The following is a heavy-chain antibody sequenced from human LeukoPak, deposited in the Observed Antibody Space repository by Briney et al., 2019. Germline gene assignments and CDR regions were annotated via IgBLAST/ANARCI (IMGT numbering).Heavy chain of an antibody. CDR2: IIPMLGTV. D-gene: IGHD1-26*01. V-gene: IGHV1-69*04. CDR1: GGTFSSYA. CDR3: ARDQKVGATPYFGMDV. Sequence: SVKVSCKVFGGTFSSYAINWVRQAPGLGLEWMGRIIPMLGTVNYAQKFQGRVTIIADKFTSTAYMELSSLRSEDTAVYFCARDQKVGATPYFGMDVWGQGTTVTVSS. J-gene: IGHJ6*02.